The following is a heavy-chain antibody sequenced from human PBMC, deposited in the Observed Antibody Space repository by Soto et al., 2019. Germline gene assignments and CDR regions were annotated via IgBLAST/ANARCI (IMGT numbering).Heavy chain of an antibody. V-gene: IGHV1-69*13. CDR3: ARGVCSGGICYSGYYYGMDV. Sequence: GASVKVSCKASGGTFSSYAISWVRPAPGQGLEWMGGLIPIFGTANYAQKFQGRVTITADESTSTAYMELSSLRSEDTAVYYCARGVCSGGICYSGYYYGMDVWGQGTTFTVSS. CDR1: GGTFSSYA. CDR2: LIPIFGTA. J-gene: IGHJ6*02. D-gene: IGHD2-15*01.